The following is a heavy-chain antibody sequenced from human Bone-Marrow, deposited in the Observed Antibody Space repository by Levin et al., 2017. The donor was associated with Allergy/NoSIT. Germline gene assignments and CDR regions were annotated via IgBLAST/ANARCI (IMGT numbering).Heavy chain of an antibody. CDR3: ARGPQTYSTSWYWFDY. D-gene: IGHD6-13*01. V-gene: IGHV7-4-1*01. CDR2: INTDTGTP. Sequence: EASVKVSCKASGYTFTRYAMNWLRQAPGQGLEWMGWINTDTGTPTFAPGFTGRFVFSLDSSVSTAYLQISSLEAADTAVYYCARGPQTYSTSWYWFDYWGQGNLVAAAS. CDR1: GYTFTRYA. J-gene: IGHJ4*02.